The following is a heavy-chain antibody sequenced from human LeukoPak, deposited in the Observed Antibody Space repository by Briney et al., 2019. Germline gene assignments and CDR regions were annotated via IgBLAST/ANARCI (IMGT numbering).Heavy chain of an antibody. CDR2: IYYSGST. V-gene: IGHV4-39*01. CDR3: ARTRATVTDY. J-gene: IGHJ4*02. CDR1: GGSISSSSYY. Sequence: SETLSLTCTVSGGSISSSSYYWGWIRQPPGKGLEWIVSIYYSGSTYYNPSLKSRVTISVDTSKNQFSLKLSSVTAADTAVYYCARTRATVTDYWGQGTLVTVSS. D-gene: IGHD4-17*01.